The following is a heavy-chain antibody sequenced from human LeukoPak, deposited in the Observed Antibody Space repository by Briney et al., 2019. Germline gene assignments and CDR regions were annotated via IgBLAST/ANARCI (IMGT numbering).Heavy chain of an antibody. Sequence: GGSLRLSCAASGFTFSDYYMSWIRQAPGKGLEWVSYISSSGSTIYYADSVKGRFTISRDNAENSLYLQMNSLRDEDTAVYYCARDLSKLYYYYGMDVWGQGTTVTVSS. CDR1: GFTFSDYY. J-gene: IGHJ6*02. CDR2: ISSSGSTI. V-gene: IGHV3-11*04. D-gene: IGHD4-11*01. CDR3: ARDLSKLYYYYGMDV.